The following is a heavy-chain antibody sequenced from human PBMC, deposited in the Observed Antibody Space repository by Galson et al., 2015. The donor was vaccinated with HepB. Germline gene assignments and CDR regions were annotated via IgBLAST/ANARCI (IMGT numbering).Heavy chain of an antibody. CDR1: GYTFTSYD. CDR2: MNPNSGNT. D-gene: IGHD4-17*01. V-gene: IGHV1-8*01. J-gene: IGHJ6*02. CDR3: ARLGTVTSYYYYYGMDV. Sequence: SCKASGYTFTSYDINWVRQATGQGLEWMGWMNPNSGNTGYAQKFQGRVTMTRNTSISTAYMELSSLRSEDTAVYYCARLGTVTSYYYYYGMDVWGQGTTVTVSS.